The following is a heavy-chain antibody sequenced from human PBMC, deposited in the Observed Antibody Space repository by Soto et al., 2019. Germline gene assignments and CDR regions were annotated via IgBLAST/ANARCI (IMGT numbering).Heavy chain of an antibody. Sequence: ASVKVSCKASGGTFSSYAISWVRQAPGQGLEWKGGIIPIFGTANYAQKFQGRVTITADESTSTAYMELSSLRSEDTAVYYCAREKDTAILTNYYYMDVWGKGTTVTVSS. CDR1: GGTFSSYA. CDR2: IIPIFGTA. D-gene: IGHD5-18*01. J-gene: IGHJ6*03. CDR3: AREKDTAILTNYYYMDV. V-gene: IGHV1-69*13.